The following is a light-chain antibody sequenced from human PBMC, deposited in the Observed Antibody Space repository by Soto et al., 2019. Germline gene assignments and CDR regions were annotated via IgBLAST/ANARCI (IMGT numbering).Light chain of an antibody. CDR1: QGISNY. Sequence: IQMTQSPSSLSASLGDRVTMTCRASQGISNYLVWYQQQPGQVPKLLIYAASTLHSGVPARFSGSGSGTDFTLTISSLQPEDFGASYCQRYYDAPLTFGGGTKVEIK. J-gene: IGKJ4*01. V-gene: IGKV1-27*01. CDR2: AAS. CDR3: QRYYDAPLT.